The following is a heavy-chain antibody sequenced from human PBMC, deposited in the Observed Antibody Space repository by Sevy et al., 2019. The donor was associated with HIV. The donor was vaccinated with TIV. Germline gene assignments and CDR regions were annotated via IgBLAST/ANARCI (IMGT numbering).Heavy chain of an antibody. V-gene: IGHV4-38-2*02. J-gene: IGHJ4*02. Sequence: SETLSLTCTVSGYSISSGYWWDWFRRPPGKGLQWIGAIYYRGDTQYNPSLKSRVTISRDTSKNQFSLNLASMTAADTAVYYCASHDWGREDYWGQGALVTDSS. CDR1: GYSISSGYW. D-gene: IGHD7-27*01. CDR3: ASHDWGREDY. CDR2: IYYRGDT.